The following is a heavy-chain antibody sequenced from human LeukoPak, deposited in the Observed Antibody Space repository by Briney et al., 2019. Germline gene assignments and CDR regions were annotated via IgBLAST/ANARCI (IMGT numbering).Heavy chain of an antibody. J-gene: IGHJ4*02. Sequence: PGGSLRLSCVASGFTFSSYAMHWVRQAPGKGLEWVAVISYDGSNKYYGDSVKGRFTISRDNSKNTLYLQMNSLRTEDTALYYCAKALTPYDSSVADWGQGTLVTVSS. CDR3: AKALTPYDSSVAD. CDR1: GFTFSSYA. CDR2: ISYDGSNK. V-gene: IGHV3-30*04. D-gene: IGHD3-22*01.